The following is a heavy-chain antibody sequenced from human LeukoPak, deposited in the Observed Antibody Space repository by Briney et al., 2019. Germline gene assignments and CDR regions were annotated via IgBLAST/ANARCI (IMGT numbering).Heavy chain of an antibody. CDR1: GGSFSPYY. D-gene: IGHD2-21*02. J-gene: IGHJ4*02. V-gene: IGHV4-34*01. CDR2: INHSGST. CDR3: ARGGFYCGGDCYVDY. Sequence: PSETLSLTCAVYGGSFSPYYWSWIRQPPGNGLEWIGEINHSGSTNYNPSLKSRVTISVDTSKNQSSLKLSSVTAADTAVYYCARGGFYCGGDCYVDYWGQGTLVTVSS.